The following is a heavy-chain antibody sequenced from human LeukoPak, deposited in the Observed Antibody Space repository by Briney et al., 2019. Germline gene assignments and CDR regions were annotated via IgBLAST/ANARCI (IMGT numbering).Heavy chain of an antibody. V-gene: IGHV4-59*08. CDR2: VYYSGSA. CDR3: ARHEKLGQFDY. CDR1: SGSISSYY. D-gene: IGHD3-10*01. Sequence: SEALSLTCTVSSGSISSYYWSWIRHPPGKGLEWIGYVYYSGSANYNPSLKSRVTISVDTSKNQFSLKLSSVTAADTAVYYCARHEKLGQFDYWGQGTLVTISS. J-gene: IGHJ4*02.